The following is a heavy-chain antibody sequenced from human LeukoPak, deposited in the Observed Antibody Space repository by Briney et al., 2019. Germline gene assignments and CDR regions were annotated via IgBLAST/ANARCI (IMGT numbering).Heavy chain of an antibody. V-gene: IGHV3-21*01. CDR2: ISSRSDYI. CDR3: ARDSSWYDY. Sequence: GGSLRLSCAASGFSFSTYSMNWVRQAPGRGLEWVSSISSRSDYIYYVDSVKGRFTISRDNAKNSLYLQMNSLRAEDTAVYYCARDSSWYDYWGQGTLVTVSS. D-gene: IGHD6-13*01. J-gene: IGHJ4*02. CDR1: GFSFSTYS.